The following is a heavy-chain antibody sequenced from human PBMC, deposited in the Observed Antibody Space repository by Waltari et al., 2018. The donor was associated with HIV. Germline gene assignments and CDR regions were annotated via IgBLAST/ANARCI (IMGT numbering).Heavy chain of an antibody. D-gene: IGHD6-13*01. CDR3: AKSLAAAGTGGVDY. Sequence: EVQLVESGGVVVQPGGSLRLSCAASGFTFDDYAMHWVRQAPGKGLEWVSLISWDGGSTYYADSVKGRFTISRDNSKNSLYLQMNSLRAEDTALYYCAKSLAAAGTGGVDYWGQGTLVTVSS. J-gene: IGHJ4*02. V-gene: IGHV3-43D*04. CDR2: ISWDGGST. CDR1: GFTFDDYA.